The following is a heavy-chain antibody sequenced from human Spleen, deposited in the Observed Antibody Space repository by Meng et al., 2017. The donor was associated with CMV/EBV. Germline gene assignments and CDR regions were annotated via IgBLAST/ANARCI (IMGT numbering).Heavy chain of an antibody. J-gene: IGHJ4*02. CDR3: ARDSAKFGELSPFDY. CDR2: INHSGST. V-gene: IGHV4-34*01. CDR1: GGSFSGYY. D-gene: IGHD3-10*01. Sequence: SETLSLTCAVYGGSFSGYYWSWIRQPPGKGLEWSGEINHSGSTYYNPSLKSRVTISIDTAKHQFSVKLNSVTAADTAVYYCARDSAKFGELSPFDYWGQGTLVTVSS.